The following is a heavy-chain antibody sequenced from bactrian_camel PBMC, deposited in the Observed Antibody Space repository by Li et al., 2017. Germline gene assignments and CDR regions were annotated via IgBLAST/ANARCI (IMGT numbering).Heavy chain of an antibody. D-gene: IGHD1*01. Sequence: HVQLVESGGGSVQAGGSLRLSCTASEFFSNGCMGWFRQVPGKQREGVAAFDSDGTISYADTVKGRFTISRDNTKNMFYLHMNTLKSEDTALYYCAKLASWNDDFNYWGQGTQVTVS. CDR2: FDSDGTI. J-gene: IGHJ4*01. V-gene: IGHV3S53*01. CDR3: AKLASWNDDFNY. CDR1: EFFSNGC.